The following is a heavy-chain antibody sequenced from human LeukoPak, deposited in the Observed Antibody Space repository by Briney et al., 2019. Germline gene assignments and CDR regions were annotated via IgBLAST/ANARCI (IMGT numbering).Heavy chain of an antibody. D-gene: IGHD2-8*01. Sequence: GESLRISCKGSGYSFTSYWIGWVRQMPGKGLEWMGIIYPGDSDTRYSPSFQGQVTISADKSISTVYLQWSSLKASDIAIYYCARLMAEGTFDYWGQGTLVTVSS. CDR2: IYPGDSDT. CDR3: ARLMAEGTFDY. CDR1: GYSFTSYW. V-gene: IGHV5-51*01. J-gene: IGHJ4*02.